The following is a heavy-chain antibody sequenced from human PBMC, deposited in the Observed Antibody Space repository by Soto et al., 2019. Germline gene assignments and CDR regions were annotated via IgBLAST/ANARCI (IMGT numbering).Heavy chain of an antibody. Sequence: SETLSLTCAFSGDSITNSHWWIWVRQPPGKGLEWIGEIHHSGSTKYNPSLESRLIISVDRSKNTFFLRLTSVTAADTAVYFCARGETQQQRDYWGQGTLVTVSS. CDR2: IHHSGST. D-gene: IGHD6-25*01. J-gene: IGHJ4*02. CDR3: ARGETQQQRDY. CDR1: GDSITNSHW. V-gene: IGHV4-4*02.